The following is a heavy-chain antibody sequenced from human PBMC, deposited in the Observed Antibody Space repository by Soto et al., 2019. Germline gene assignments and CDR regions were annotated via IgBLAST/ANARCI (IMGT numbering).Heavy chain of an antibody. CDR2: IYYSGST. CDR3: ARGGRITMVRGVINWFDP. V-gene: IGHV4-31*03. J-gene: IGHJ5*02. CDR1: GGSISSGGYY. D-gene: IGHD3-10*01. Sequence: TLSLTCTVSGGSISSGGYYWSWIRQHPGKGLEWIGYIYYSGSTYYNPSLKSRVTISVDTSKNQFSLKLSSVTAADTAVYYCARGGRITMVRGVINWFDPWGQGTLVTVSS.